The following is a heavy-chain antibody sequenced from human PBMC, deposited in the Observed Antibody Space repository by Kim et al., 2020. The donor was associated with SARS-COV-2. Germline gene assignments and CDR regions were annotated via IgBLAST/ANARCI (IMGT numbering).Heavy chain of an antibody. CDR3: AREAGGITDAFDL. D-gene: IGHD3-16*01. Sequence: YYADPVKGRFTISRDNAKDSLYLRMGSLRAEDTAVYYCAREAGGITDAFDLWGQGTLVTVSP. V-gene: IGHV3-21*06. J-gene: IGHJ3*01.